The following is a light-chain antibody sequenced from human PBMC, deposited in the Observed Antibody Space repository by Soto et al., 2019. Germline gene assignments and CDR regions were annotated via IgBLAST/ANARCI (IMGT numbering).Light chain of an antibody. V-gene: IGKV3-20*01. CDR1: QSVSSSY. Sequence: EIVLTQSPGTLSLSPGERATLSCRASQSVSSSYLAWYQQKPGQAPRLLISGASSRATGIPDRFSGSGSGTDFTLTISRLEPEDVAVYYCQQYGSSHLSFGGGTKVEIK. J-gene: IGKJ4*01. CDR2: GAS. CDR3: QQYGSSHLS.